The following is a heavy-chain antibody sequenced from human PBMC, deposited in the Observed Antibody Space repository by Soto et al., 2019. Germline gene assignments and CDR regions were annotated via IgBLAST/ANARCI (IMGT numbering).Heavy chain of an antibody. CDR1: GGSISSYY. CDR2: IYYSGST. J-gene: IGHJ4*02. Sequence: QVQLQESGPGLVKPSETLSLTSTVSGGSISSYYWSWIWPPPGKGLEWIGYIYYSGSTNYNPSLKSRVSISVDRSKNQFAPKLISVTAADTAVYYCSRRDGGNFDYWGQGTLVTVSS. D-gene: IGHD1-26*01. V-gene: IGHV4-59*01. CDR3: SRRDGGNFDY.